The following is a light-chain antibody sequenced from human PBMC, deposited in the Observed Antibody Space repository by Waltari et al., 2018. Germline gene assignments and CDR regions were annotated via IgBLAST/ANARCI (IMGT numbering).Light chain of an antibody. CDR3: QTYDSRLGGSWV. CDR1: SSNIGATYD. CDR2: GNT. Sequence: QSVLTQPPSVSGAPGQRVTISCTGTSSNIGATYDVHWYQHLPGTAPKLIIYGNTNRPSGVPARFSASKSATSASLTITWLQAEVGADYYCQTYDSRLGGSWVFGGGTKVTVL. V-gene: IGLV1-40*01. J-gene: IGLJ3*02.